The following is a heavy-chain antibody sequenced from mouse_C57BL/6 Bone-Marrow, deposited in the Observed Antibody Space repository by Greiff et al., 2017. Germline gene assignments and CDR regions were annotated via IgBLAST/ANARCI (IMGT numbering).Heavy chain of an antibody. V-gene: IGHV6-3*01. Sequence: EVKLMESGGGLVQPGGSMKLSCVASGFTFSNYWMNWVRQSPEKGLEWVAQIRLKTDNYATHYAESVKGRFTISSDDSKSSVYLQMNNLRAEDTGIYYCTGGGLLRDVDYWGQGTTLTGSS. CDR3: TGGGLLRDVDY. CDR1: GFTFSNYW. CDR2: IRLKTDNYAT. J-gene: IGHJ2*01. D-gene: IGHD2-3*01.